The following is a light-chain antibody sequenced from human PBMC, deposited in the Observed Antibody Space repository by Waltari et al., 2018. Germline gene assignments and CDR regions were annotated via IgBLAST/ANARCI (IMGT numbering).Light chain of an antibody. CDR3: CSYEGSNTFVL. J-gene: IGLJ2*01. CDR2: EVY. V-gene: IGLV2-23*02. CDR1: TRDVGVYNL. Sequence: QAALTQPASVSGSPGQSITISCTGSTRDVGVYNLASWYRQHPGKAPKLIIYEVYRRPSEVSSRFSGSKSGNKATLTISGLQPEDEADYYCCSYEGSNTFVLFGGGTRLTVL.